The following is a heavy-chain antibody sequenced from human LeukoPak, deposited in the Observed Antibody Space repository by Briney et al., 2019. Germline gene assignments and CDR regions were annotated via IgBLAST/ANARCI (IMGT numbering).Heavy chain of an antibody. V-gene: IGHV4-59*08. Sequence: NPSETLSLTCTVSGDSISGYYWSWIRQPPGKGLEWIGHIYYNGNTNYNASLKGRVAISVDTPKNQFSLKVTSLTAADTAVYYCARPNSGTYPYDAFDIWGQGTMITVS. CDR3: ARPNSGTYPYDAFDI. CDR1: GDSISGYY. J-gene: IGHJ3*02. CDR2: IYYNGNT. D-gene: IGHD1-26*01.